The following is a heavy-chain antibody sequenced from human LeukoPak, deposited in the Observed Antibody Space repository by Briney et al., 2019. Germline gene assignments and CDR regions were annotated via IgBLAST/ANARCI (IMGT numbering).Heavy chain of an antibody. Sequence: ASVKVSCKVSGYTLTELSMHWVRQAPGKGLEWMGGFDPEDGETIYAQKFQGRVTMTRDTSTSTVYMELSSLRSEDTAVYYCARVRSPVPYGSGSYSRSFDYWGQGTLVTVSS. CDR1: GYTLTELS. CDR3: ARVRSPVPYGSGSYSRSFDY. D-gene: IGHD3-10*01. J-gene: IGHJ4*02. CDR2: FDPEDGET. V-gene: IGHV1-24*01.